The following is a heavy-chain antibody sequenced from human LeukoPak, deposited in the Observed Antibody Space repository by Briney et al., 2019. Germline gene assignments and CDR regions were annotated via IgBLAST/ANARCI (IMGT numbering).Heavy chain of an antibody. J-gene: IGHJ4*02. CDR1: GFTFSSYG. D-gene: IGHD2-2*02. CDR2: IRYDGSNK. CDR3: AKEIVVVPAAIWVGFDY. V-gene: IGHV3-30*02. Sequence: GGSLRLSCAASGFTFSSYGMHWVRQAPGKGLEWVAFIRYDGSNKYYADSVKGRFTISRDNSKNTLYLQMNSLRAEDTAVYYRAKEIVVVPAAIWVGFDYWGQGTLVTVSS.